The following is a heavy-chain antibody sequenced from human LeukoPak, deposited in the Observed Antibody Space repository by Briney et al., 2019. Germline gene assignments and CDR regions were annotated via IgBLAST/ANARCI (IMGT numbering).Heavy chain of an antibody. CDR2: IYYSGST. CDR1: GGSISNYY. CDR3: ARSGSGGWIDH. D-gene: IGHD6-19*01. Sequence: SETLSLTCTVSGGSISNYYWSWIRRPPGKGLEWIGYIYYSGSTNYNPSLESRVTISVETSKNQFSLKLSSVTAADTAVYYCARSGSGGWIDHWGQGTLVTVSS. V-gene: IGHV4-59*12. J-gene: IGHJ4*02.